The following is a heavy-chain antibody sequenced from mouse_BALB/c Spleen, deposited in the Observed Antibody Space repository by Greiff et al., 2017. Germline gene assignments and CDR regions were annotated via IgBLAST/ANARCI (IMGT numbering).Heavy chain of an antibody. D-gene: IGHD2-10*02. V-gene: IGHV5-4*02. CDR2: ISDGGSYT. CDR1: GFTFSDYY. Sequence: EVKLVESGGGLVKPGGSLKLSCAASGFTFSDYYMYWVRQTPEKRLEWVATISDGGSYTYYPDGVKGRFTISRDNAKNNLYLQMSSLKSEDTAMYYCARESYDFYAMDYWGQGTSVTVSS. J-gene: IGHJ4*01. CDR3: ARESYDFYAMDY.